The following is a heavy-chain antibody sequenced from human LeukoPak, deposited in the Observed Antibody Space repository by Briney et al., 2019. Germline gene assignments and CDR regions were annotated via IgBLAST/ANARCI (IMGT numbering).Heavy chain of an antibody. J-gene: IGHJ4*02. Sequence: GGSLRLSCAASGFILSSYAMSWVRQAPGKGLEWVSAISGSGGSTYYADSVKGRFTISRDNSKNTLYLQMNSLRAEDTAVYYCAKETTSWYFPFDYWGQGTLVTVSS. CDR2: ISGSGGST. CDR1: GFILSSYA. V-gene: IGHV3-23*01. CDR3: AKETTSWYFPFDY. D-gene: IGHD6-13*01.